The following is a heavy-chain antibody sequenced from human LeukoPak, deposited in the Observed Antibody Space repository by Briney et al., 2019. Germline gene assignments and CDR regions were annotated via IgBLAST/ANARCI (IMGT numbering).Heavy chain of an antibody. CDR1: GDTFNNHA. V-gene: IGHV1-69*04. J-gene: IGHJ4*02. Sequence: SVKVSCKASGDTFNNHALNWLRQVPGQGLEWMGRIIPIVGKADNAEKLQGRVTITADKSTSIVYMELSSLRSEDTAVYYCARDGGYSSGWYQYFDYWGQGTLVTVSS. CDR3: ARDGGYSSGWYQYFDY. D-gene: IGHD6-19*01. CDR2: IIPIVGKA.